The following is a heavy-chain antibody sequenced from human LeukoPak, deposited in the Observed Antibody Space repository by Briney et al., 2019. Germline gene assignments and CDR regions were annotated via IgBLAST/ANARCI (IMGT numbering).Heavy chain of an antibody. CDR1: GFTFSGSP. D-gene: IGHD3-9*01. CDR3: ARGRYLDWLPYFFDY. J-gene: IGHJ4*02. CDR2: IDQDGREK. V-gene: IGHV3-7*01. Sequence: PGGSLRLSCAASGFTFSGSPILWVRQAPGKGLEWVANIDQDGREKSFVDSVRGRFSISRDNAKNTLYLQMNSLRVEDTAVYYCARGRYLDWLPYFFDYWGQGTLVTVSS.